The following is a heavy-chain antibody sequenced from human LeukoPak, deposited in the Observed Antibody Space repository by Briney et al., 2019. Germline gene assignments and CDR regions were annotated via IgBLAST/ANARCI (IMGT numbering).Heavy chain of an antibody. D-gene: IGHD1-26*01. CDR2: IISSGGNT. CDR1: GVTPSSYA. Sequence: PGGSLRLSSAAPGVTPSSYAMSSVRDALGKGLERGSAIISSGGNTDYADSVKGRFTISRDNSKNTLYLQMNSLRAEDTAVYYCAKGGSDYDDHGYSFDYWGQGALVTVSS. CDR3: AKGGSDYDDHGYSFDY. V-gene: IGHV3-23*01. J-gene: IGHJ4*02.